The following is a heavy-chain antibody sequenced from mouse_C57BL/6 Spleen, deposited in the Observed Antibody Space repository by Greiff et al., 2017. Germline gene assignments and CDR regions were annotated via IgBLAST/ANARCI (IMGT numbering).Heavy chain of an antibody. CDR1: GFTFSSYT. Sequence: EVKLMESGGGLVKPGGSLKLSCAASGFTFSSYTMSWVRQTPEKRLEWVATISGGGGNTYYPDSVKGRFTISRDNAKNTLDLQMSSLRAEDTALYYCARQVDYFDYWGQGTTLTVSS. V-gene: IGHV5-9*01. J-gene: IGHJ2*01. D-gene: IGHD1-1*01. CDR3: ARQVDYFDY. CDR2: ISGGGGNT.